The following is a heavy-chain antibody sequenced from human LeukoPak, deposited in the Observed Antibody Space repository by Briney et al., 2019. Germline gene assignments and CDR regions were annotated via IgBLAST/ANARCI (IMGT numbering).Heavy chain of an antibody. CDR2: INSGGSST. J-gene: IGHJ4*02. D-gene: IGHD3-16*01. Sequence: GGSLRFSCAASGFTFSSYWMHWVRHAPGKGLVWVSRINSGGSSTSYADSVKGRFTISRDNAKNTLYLQMNSLRAEDTAVYYCARDDSFRGCQGGYWGQGTLVTVSS. V-gene: IGHV3-74*01. CDR3: ARDDSFRGCQGGY. CDR1: GFTFSSYW.